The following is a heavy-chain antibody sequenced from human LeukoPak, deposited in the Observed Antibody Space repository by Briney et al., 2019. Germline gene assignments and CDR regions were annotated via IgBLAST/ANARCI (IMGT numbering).Heavy chain of an antibody. Sequence: PSETLSLTCTVSGGSISSYYWSWIRQPPGKGLEWIGYIYYSGSTNYNPPLKSRVTISVDTSKNQFSLKLSSVTAADTAVYYCATSYSSSSQIDYWGRGTLVTVSS. V-gene: IGHV4-59*01. CDR2: IYYSGST. CDR1: GGSISSYY. J-gene: IGHJ4*02. CDR3: ATSYSSSSQIDY. D-gene: IGHD6-6*01.